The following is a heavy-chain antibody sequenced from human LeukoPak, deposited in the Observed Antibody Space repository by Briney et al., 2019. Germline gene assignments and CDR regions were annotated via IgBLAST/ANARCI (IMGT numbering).Heavy chain of an antibody. CDR1: GGSFSGYY. CDR2: INHSGST. V-gene: IGHV4-34*01. J-gene: IGHJ4*02. Sequence: SETLSLTCAVYGGSFSGYYWSWLRQPPGKGLEWIGEINHSGSTNYNPSLKSRVTISVDTSTNQFSLKLSSVTAADTAVYYCARLTGLITIFGVLHGNYFDYWGQGTLVTVSS. D-gene: IGHD3-3*01. CDR3: ARLTGLITIFGVLHGNYFDY.